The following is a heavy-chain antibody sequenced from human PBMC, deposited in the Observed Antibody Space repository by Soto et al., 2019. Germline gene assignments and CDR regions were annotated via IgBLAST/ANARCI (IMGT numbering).Heavy chain of an antibody. V-gene: IGHV3-49*04. CDR3: TRGLAGGSYSDS. J-gene: IGHJ5*01. CDR2: IRSKTYGATI. CDR1: GFTFRDHA. D-gene: IGHD1-26*01. Sequence: PGGSLRLSCTASGFTFRDHAMAWVRQTPGIGLECVGFIRSKTYGATIEYAASVKGRFTISRDDSKSTVYLQMNSLKTEDTAVYFCTRGLAGGSYSDSWGQGTLVTVSS.